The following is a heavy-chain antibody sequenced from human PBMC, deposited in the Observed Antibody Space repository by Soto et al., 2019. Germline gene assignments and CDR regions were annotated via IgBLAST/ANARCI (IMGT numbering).Heavy chain of an antibody. CDR2: FDPEDGET. D-gene: IGHD4-17*01. Sequence: QVQLVQSGAEVKKPVASVKVSCKVSGYTLTELSMHWVRQAPGKGLEWMGGFDPEDGETIYAQKFQGRVTMTEDTSTDTAYMELSSLRSEDTAVYYCATRSRTVTSLAYYFDYWGQGTLVTVSS. J-gene: IGHJ4*02. V-gene: IGHV1-24*01. CDR1: GYTLTELS. CDR3: ATRSRTVTSLAYYFDY.